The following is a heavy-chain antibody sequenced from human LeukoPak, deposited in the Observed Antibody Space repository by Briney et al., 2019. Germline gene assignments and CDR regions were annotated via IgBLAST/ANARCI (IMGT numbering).Heavy chain of an antibody. CDR3: ARVSSSREHAFDI. J-gene: IGHJ3*02. D-gene: IGHD1-1*01. CDR2: ISSSGSTI. CDR1: GFTFSSYE. Sequence: GGSLRLSCAASGFTFSSYEMNWVRQAPGKGLEWVPYISSSGSTIYYADSVKGRFTISRDNAKNSLYLQMNSLRAEDTAVYYCARVSSSREHAFDIWGQGTMVTVSS. V-gene: IGHV3-48*03.